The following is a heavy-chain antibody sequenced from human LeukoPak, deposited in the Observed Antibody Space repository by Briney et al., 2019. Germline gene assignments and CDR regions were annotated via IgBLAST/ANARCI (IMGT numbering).Heavy chain of an antibody. Sequence: SETLSVTCTVSGGSISSGGYYWSWIRRHPGKGLEWIGYIYYSGSTYYNPSPKSRVTISVDTSKNQFSLKLSSVTAADTAVYYCARAPSYYDFLDAFDIWGQGTMVTVSS. CDR2: IYYSGST. D-gene: IGHD3-3*01. CDR1: GGSISSGGYY. J-gene: IGHJ3*02. CDR3: ARAPSYYDFLDAFDI. V-gene: IGHV4-31*03.